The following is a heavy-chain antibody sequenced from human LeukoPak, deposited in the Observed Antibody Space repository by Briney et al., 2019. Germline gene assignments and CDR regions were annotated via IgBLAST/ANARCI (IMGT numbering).Heavy chain of an antibody. Sequence: GASLRLSCAASGFTFSSYAMGWVRQAPGKGLEWVSSIVGSGTTPYYADSVKGRFTISRDNSKNTLYLLVNSLRAEDTAVYYCAKCKAVADDTFDIWGQGTMVTVSS. CDR2: IVGSGTTP. CDR3: AKCKAVADDTFDI. J-gene: IGHJ3*02. D-gene: IGHD6-19*01. V-gene: IGHV3-23*01. CDR1: GFTFSSYA.